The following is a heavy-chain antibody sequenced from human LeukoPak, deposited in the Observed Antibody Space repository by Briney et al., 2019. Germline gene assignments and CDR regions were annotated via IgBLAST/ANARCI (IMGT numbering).Heavy chain of an antibody. D-gene: IGHD1-26*01. CDR2: ISGSGGST. V-gene: IGHV3-23*01. CDR1: GFTFSSYA. J-gene: IGHJ4*02. CDR3: ATSGSYPYYFDY. Sequence: GGSLRLSCAASGFTFSSYAMSWVRQAPGKGLEWVSVISGSGGSTYYADSVKGRFTISRDNSKNTLYLQMNSLRAEDTAVYYCATSGSYPYYFDYWGQGTLVTVSS.